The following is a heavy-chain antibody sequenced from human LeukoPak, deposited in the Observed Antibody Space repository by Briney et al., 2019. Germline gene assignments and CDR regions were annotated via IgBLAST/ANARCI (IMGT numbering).Heavy chain of an antibody. V-gene: IGHV3-74*01. CDR2: IKSDGRGT. J-gene: IGHJ3*02. CDR1: RFTSSSYW. Sequence: GGSLRLSCDASRFTSSSYWMHWVRQVPGKELVWVSRIKSDGRGTDYADSVQGRFTLSRDNAKSTVYLQMNSLRAEDTAVYYCTTVEYAAFDIWGQGTMVTVSS. CDR3: TTVEYAAFDI. D-gene: IGHD2/OR15-2a*01.